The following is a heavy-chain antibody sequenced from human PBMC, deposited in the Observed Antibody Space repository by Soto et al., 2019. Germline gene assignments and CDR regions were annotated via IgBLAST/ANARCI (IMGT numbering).Heavy chain of an antibody. CDR3: ARLRYSGYPTHFCYGMAV. Sequence: QVQLEQSGVEVKKPGASVKVTCKASGYTFHNFGISWVRQAPGQGLEWRGWISTYNDNTNYAQKFQGRVTMTTDTSTSRASMELRSLRPDDTAVYYCARLRYSGYPTHFCYGMAVWGQGTTVSVSS. CDR1: GYTFHNFG. CDR2: ISTYNDNT. D-gene: IGHD5-12*01. V-gene: IGHV1-18*01. J-gene: IGHJ6*02.